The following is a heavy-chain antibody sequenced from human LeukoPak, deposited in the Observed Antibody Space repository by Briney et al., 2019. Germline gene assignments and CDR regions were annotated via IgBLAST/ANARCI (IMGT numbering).Heavy chain of an antibody. Sequence: SETLSLTCAVYAGSFSGYYWSWIRQPPGKGLEWIGEINHSGSTNYNPSLKSRVTISVDTSKNQFSLKLSSVTAADTAVYYCARDGSGSYYPTWGKGTTVTVSS. CDR1: AGSFSGYY. CDR2: INHSGST. CDR3: ARDGSGSYYPT. D-gene: IGHD3-10*01. V-gene: IGHV4-34*01. J-gene: IGHJ6*04.